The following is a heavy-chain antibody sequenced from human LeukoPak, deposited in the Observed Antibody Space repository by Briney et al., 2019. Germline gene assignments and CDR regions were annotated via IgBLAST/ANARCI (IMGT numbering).Heavy chain of an antibody. CDR2: ISSSSSYI. CDR1: GFTFSSYS. V-gene: IGHV3-21*01. D-gene: IGHD6-19*01. Sequence: GSLRLSCAASGFTFSSYSMNWVRQAPGKGLEWVSSISSSSSYIYYADSVKGRFTISRDNAKNSLYLQMNSLRAEDTAVYYCARGSSSGWYDDFDYWGQGTLVTVSS. J-gene: IGHJ4*02. CDR3: ARGSSSGWYDDFDY.